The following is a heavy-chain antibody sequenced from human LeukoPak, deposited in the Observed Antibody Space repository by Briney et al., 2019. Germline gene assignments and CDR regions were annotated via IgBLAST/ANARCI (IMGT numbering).Heavy chain of an antibody. CDR1: GFTFNSYS. D-gene: IGHD5-18*01. J-gene: IGHJ4*02. CDR3: AKDHPAMVYYFDY. CDR2: ISGSGGST. Sequence: AGGSLRLSCGASGFTFNSYSMNWVRQAPGKGLEWVSAISGSGGSTYYADSVKGRFTISRDNSKNTLYLQMNSLRAKDTAVYYCAKDHPAMVYYFDYWGQGTLVTVSS. V-gene: IGHV3-23*01.